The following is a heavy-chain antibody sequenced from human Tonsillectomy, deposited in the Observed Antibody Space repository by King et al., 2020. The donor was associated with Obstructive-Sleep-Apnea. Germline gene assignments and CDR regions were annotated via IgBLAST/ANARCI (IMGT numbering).Heavy chain of an antibody. CDR2: IYHSVLT. Sequence: QLQESGPGLVKPSETLSLICTVSGYSISSGYYWGWIRQPPGNGLEWIGSIYHSVLTYYNPSLNSRFILSFDTSKNQFSLKLSSVTAADTAVYYCARDSGFLDDHDYWGQGALVTVSS. J-gene: IGHJ4*02. D-gene: IGHD3/OR15-3a*01. CDR3: ARDSGFLDDHDY. V-gene: IGHV4-38-2*02. CDR1: GYSISSGYY.